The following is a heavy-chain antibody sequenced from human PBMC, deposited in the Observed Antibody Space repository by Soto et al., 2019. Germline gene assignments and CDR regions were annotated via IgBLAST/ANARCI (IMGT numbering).Heavy chain of an antibody. V-gene: IGHV1-18*01. J-gene: IGHJ4*03. D-gene: IGHD6-19*01. CDR3: ARAVAVPADFDY. Sequence: ASVKVSCKASGYTFTSYGISWVRQAPGQGLEWMGWISAYNGNTNYSQKFQGRVTITRDTSASTAYMELSSLRSEDTAVYYCARAVAVPADFDYWGQGTMVNVSS. CDR2: ISAYNGNT. CDR1: GYTFTSYG.